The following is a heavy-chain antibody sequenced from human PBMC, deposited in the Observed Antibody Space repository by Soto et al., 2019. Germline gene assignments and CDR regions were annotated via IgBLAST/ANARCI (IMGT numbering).Heavy chain of an antibody. CDR2: IYDGGYN. CDR1: GGINSRY. CDR3: AGVSIVNKYKWFDV. V-gene: IGHV4-4*09. D-gene: IGHD2-15*01. J-gene: IGHJ5*02. Sequence: QVQLQESGPGLVKPSETLSLTCTVSGGINSRYWSWVRQAPGKGLEWIGYIYDGGYNNYHPSLKSRITLSVDASESQFSLNLRSVTAADTAVYYCAGVSIVNKYKWFDVWGQGILVTVSS.